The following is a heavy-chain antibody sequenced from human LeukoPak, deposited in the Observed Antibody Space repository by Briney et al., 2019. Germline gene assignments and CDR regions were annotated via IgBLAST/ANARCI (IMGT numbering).Heavy chain of an antibody. Sequence: GGSLRLSCAASGFTVSSNYMSWVRQAPGKGLEWVSVIYSGGSTYYADSVKGRFTISRDNSKNTLYLQMNSLRAEDTAVYYCARAVTYYYDSSGYYGYYFDYWGQGTLVTVSS. CDR3: ARAVTYYYDSSGYYGYYFDY. D-gene: IGHD3-22*01. CDR1: GFTVSSNY. V-gene: IGHV3-53*01. J-gene: IGHJ4*02. CDR2: IYSGGST.